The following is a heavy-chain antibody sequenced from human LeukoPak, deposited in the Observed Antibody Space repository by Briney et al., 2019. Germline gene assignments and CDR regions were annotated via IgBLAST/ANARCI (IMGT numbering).Heavy chain of an antibody. J-gene: IGHJ4*02. CDR2: IILNSGET. CDR3: ARGPAPAPRRGIYFDY. V-gene: IGHV1-8*01. Sequence: ASVKVSCKASGYTFTSHHIYWLRQAPGQGLEWLGWIILNSGETFYAETFQGRLSITSDSSKSSTYMDLASLAPDDTAVYYCARGPAPAPRRGIYFDYWGQGSLITVSS. CDR1: GYTFTSHH. D-gene: IGHD3-16*01.